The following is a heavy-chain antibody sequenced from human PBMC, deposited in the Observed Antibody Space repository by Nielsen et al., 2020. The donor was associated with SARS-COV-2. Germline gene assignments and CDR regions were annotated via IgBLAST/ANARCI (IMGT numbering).Heavy chain of an antibody. V-gene: IGHV4-38-2*01. CDR2: IYYSGST. CDR1: GFTFSDYY. CDR3: ARPGIVGATTHDAFDI. D-gene: IGHD1-26*01. Sequence: GSLRLSCAASGFTFSDYYMSWIRQPPGKGLEWIGSIYYSGSTYYNPSLKSRVTISVDTSKNQFSLKLSSVTAADTAVYYCARPGIVGATTHDAFDIWGQGTMVTVSS. J-gene: IGHJ3*02.